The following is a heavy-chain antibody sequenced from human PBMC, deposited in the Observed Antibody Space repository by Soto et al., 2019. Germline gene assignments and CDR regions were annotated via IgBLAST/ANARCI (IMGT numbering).Heavy chain of an antibody. CDR3: AKRGRYCSGGSCSYYYYYGMDV. J-gene: IGHJ6*01. V-gene: IGHV3-23*01. CDR2: ISGSGGST. CDR1: GFTFSSYA. Sequence: CGSLRLSCAASGFTFSSYAMSWVRQAPGKGLEWVSAISGSGGSTYYADSVKGRFTISRDNSKNTLYLQMNSLRAEDTAVYYYAKRGRYCSGGSCSYYYYYGMDVWGRGTTVTVSS. D-gene: IGHD2-15*01.